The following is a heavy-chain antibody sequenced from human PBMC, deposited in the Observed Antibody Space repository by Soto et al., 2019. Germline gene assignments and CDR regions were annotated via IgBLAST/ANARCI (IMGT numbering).Heavy chain of an antibody. CDR3: ARMTPGWYFDL. Sequence: EVQLVESGGGLVQPGGSLRLSCAASGFTFSSYAMHWVRQAPGKGLEYVSAISGNGGSTYYANSVKGRFTISRDNFKNKLDPQIGSLEAEDMGVYYCARMTPGWYFDLWGRGTLVTVSS. CDR2: ISGNGGST. J-gene: IGHJ2*01. V-gene: IGHV3-64*01. CDR1: GFTFSSYA.